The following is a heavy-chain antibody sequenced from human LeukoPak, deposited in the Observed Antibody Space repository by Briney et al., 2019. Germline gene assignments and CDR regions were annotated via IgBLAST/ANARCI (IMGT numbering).Heavy chain of an antibody. CDR3: AKWGDYDVLTGYYVSDY. CDR1: GFTFSNYA. D-gene: IGHD3-9*01. V-gene: IGHV3-23*01. CDR2: ITGSGGNT. Sequence: GGSLRLSCAASGFTFSNYAMSWVRQPPGKGLEWVSAITGSGGNTYYADSVKGRFTISRDNSKNTVFLQMNSLGAEDTAVYYCAKWGDYDVLTGYYVSDYWGQGTLVTVSS. J-gene: IGHJ4*02.